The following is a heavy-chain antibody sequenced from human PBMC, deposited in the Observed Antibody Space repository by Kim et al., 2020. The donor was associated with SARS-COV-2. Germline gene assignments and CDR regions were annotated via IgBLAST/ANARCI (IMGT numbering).Heavy chain of an antibody. Sequence: ASVKVSCKASGYTFTSYDINWVRQATGKGLEGMGCMNSNSGNTGYAQKFLDRVTMTSNTSIRTAYMDLSRLRDEDTAGYYSSRATLYCWSDSGFYFWGQ. V-gene: IGHV1-8*01. CDR3: SRATLYCWSDSGFYF. J-gene: IGHJ4*02. CDR1: GYTFTSYD. CDR2: MNSNSGNT. D-gene: IGHD3-3*01.